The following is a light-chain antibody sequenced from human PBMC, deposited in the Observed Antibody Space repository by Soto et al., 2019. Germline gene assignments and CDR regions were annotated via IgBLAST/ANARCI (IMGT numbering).Light chain of an antibody. CDR2: KAS. Sequence: DIQMTQSPSTLSASVGDRVTITCRASQSISSWLAWYQQKPGKAPKLLIYKASSLESGVPSRFSGSGSGTEFTLTISSLQPDDFATYYCLESSSALTFGQGTRLEIK. CDR1: QSISSW. V-gene: IGKV1-5*03. J-gene: IGKJ5*01. CDR3: LESSSALT.